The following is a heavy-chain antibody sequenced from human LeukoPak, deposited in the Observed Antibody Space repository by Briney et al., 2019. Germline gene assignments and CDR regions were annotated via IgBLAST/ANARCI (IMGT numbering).Heavy chain of an antibody. CDR1: GFTFSTLA. CDR2: IFPSGGEI. D-gene: IGHD2-2*01. V-gene: IGHV3-23*01. CDR3: ARESPDRFCITTSCHKEFDY. Sequence: GGALILSCAASGFTFSTLAMIWVRQPPGKVQELVPSIFPSGGEIHYADSVRRRFTISGHNSNKPLYLQMNSLRAEDTAIYYCARESPDRFCITTSCHKEFDYWGQGTLVTVSS. J-gene: IGHJ4*02.